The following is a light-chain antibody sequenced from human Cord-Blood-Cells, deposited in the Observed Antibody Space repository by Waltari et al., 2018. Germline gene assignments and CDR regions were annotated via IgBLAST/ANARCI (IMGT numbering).Light chain of an antibody. Sequence: DIQMTQSPSSLSATVGDRVTITCRASQGISNYLAWYQQKQGKVPKLLIYDAYTLQSGVPSRLSGSGSGTDFPLTISSLQPEDVATYYCQKYNSAPPVTFGGGTKVEIK. CDR1: QGISNY. V-gene: IGKV1-27*01. CDR3: QKYNSAPPVT. J-gene: IGKJ4*01. CDR2: DAY.